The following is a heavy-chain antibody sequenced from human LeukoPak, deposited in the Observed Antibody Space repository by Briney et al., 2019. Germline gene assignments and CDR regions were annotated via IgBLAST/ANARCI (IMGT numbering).Heavy chain of an antibody. CDR2: INHSGST. CDR1: GGSFSDYE. CDR3: ARESSIEAAGTGYYFDY. D-gene: IGHD6-13*01. Sequence: SETLSLTCAVYGGSFSDYEWSWIRQSPGKGLEWIGEINHSGSTNYNPPLKSRVTISVDTSKNQFSLRLSSVIAADTAVYYCARESSIEAAGTGYYFDYWGQGTLVTVSS. J-gene: IGHJ4*02. V-gene: IGHV4-34*01.